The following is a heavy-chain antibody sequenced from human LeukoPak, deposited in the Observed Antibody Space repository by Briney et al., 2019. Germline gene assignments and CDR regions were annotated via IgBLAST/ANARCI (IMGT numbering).Heavy chain of an antibody. J-gene: IGHJ4*02. V-gene: IGHV4-4*07. CDR3: ARGLYSGSYYFDY. Sequence: KPSETLSLTCTVSGGSISSYYWSWIRQPAGKGLEWIGRIYTSGSTNYNPSLKSRVTMSVDTSKNQFSLKLSSVTAADPAVYYCARGLYSGSYYFDYWGQGTLVTVSS. D-gene: IGHD1-26*01. CDR2: IYTSGST. CDR1: GGSISSYY.